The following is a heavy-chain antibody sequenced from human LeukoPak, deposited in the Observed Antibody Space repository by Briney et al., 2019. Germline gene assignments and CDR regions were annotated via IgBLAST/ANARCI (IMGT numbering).Heavy chain of an antibody. CDR1: GGSISNANYH. CDR3: ARGSRRSYFDY. Sequence: PSETLSLTCTVSGGSISNANYHWGWVRQPPGKGLEWIGSMYYTGITYYNPSLKSRVTISLDTSKNQFSLKLNSVTAADTAVYFCARGSRRSYFDYWGPGALVLVSS. J-gene: IGHJ4*02. V-gene: IGHV4-39*07. CDR2: MYYTGIT.